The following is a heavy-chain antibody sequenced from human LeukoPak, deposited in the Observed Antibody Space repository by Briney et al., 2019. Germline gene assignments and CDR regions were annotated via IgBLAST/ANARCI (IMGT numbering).Heavy chain of an antibody. CDR3: ASGGDWDGYNFCDY. V-gene: IGHV1-8*01. D-gene: IGHD5-24*01. J-gene: IGHJ4*02. CDR2: MNPNSGNT. Sequence: PGASVKVSCKASGYTFTSYDINWVRQATGQGLEWMGWMNPNSGNTGYAQKFQGRVTMTRNTSISTAYMELSSLRSEDTAVYYCASGGDWDGYNFCDYWGQGTLVTVSS. CDR1: GYTFTSYD.